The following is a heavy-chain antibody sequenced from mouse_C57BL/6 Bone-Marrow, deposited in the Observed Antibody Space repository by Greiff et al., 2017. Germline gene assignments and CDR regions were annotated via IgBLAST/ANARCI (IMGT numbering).Heavy chain of an antibody. V-gene: IGHV1-53*01. D-gene: IGHD1-1*01. CDR3: ARSDYYGSPFAY. CDR1: GYTFTSYW. J-gene: IGHJ3*01. CDR2: INPSNGGT. Sequence: QVQLQQPGTELVKPGASVKLSCKASGYTFTSYWMHWVKQRPGQGLEWIGNINPSNGGTHYNEKFKSQATLTVDKSSSTAYMQLSSLTSEDSAVYYCARSDYYGSPFAYWGQGTLVTVSA.